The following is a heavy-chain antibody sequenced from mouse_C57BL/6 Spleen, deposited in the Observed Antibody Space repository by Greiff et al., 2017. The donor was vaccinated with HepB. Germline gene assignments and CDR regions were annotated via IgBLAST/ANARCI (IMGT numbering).Heavy chain of an antibody. V-gene: IGHV6-3*01. CDR3: TSYDGPYYAMDY. J-gene: IGHJ4*01. D-gene: IGHD2-3*01. CDR2: IRLKSDNYAT. Sequence: EVKLEESGGGLVQPGGSMKLSCVASGFTFSNYWMNWVRQSPEKGLEWVAQIRLKSDNYATPYAESVKGRFTISRDDSKSSVYLQMNNLRAEDTGIYHCTSYDGPYYAMDYWGQGTSVTVSS. CDR1: GFTFSNYW.